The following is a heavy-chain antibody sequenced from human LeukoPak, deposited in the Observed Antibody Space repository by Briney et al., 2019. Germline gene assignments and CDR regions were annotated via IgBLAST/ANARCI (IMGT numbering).Heavy chain of an antibody. CDR3: ARGGGYCTNNVCPPWFDP. D-gene: IGHD2-8*01. CDR1: GGSISSGGFS. CDR2: ICHSGST. J-gene: IGHJ5*02. Sequence: SQTLSLTCAVSGGSISSGGFSWSWIRQPPGKGLEWIGYICHSGSTYYNPSLKSRVTISVDRSKNQFSLKLSSVTAADTAVYYCARGGGYCTNNVCPPWFDPWGQGALVTVSS. V-gene: IGHV4-30-2*01.